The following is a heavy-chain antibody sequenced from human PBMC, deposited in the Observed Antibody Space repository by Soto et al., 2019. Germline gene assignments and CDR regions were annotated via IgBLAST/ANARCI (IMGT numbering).Heavy chain of an antibody. CDR1: GYTFTSYA. J-gene: IGHJ4*02. D-gene: IGHD1-20*01. Sequence: ASVKVSCKASGYTFTSYAMHWVRQAPGQRLEWMGWINAGNGNTKYSQKFQGRVTITRDTSASTAYMELSSLRSEDTAVYYCARVGITGRTTFDYWGRGTLVTVSS. CDR2: INAGNGNT. V-gene: IGHV1-3*01. CDR3: ARVGITGRTTFDY.